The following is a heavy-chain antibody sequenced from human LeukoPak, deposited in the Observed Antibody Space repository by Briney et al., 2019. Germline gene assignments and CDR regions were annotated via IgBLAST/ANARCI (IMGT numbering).Heavy chain of an antibody. V-gene: IGHV3-74*01. CDR1: GFTFSSYW. D-gene: IGHD3-22*01. CDR3: ARAMDYEGYFDY. Sequence: PGGSLRLSCAASGFTFSSYWMHWVRQAPGKGLVWVSRINSDGSSTSYADSVKGRFTISRDNAKNTLYLQMSSLRAEDTAVYYCARAMDYEGYFDYWGQGTLVTVSS. CDR2: INSDGSST. J-gene: IGHJ4*02.